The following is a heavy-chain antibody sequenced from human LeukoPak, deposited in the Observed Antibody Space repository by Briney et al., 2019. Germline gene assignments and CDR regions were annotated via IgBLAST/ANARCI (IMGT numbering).Heavy chain of an antibody. CDR2: TYYRSKWYN. CDR3: ARASHNSGSCGC. CDR1: GDSVSSNSAA. V-gene: IGHV6-1*01. J-gene: IGHJ4*02. Sequence: SQTLSLTCAISGDSVSSNSAAWNWIRQSPSRGLEWLGRTYYRSKWYNDYAVSVKSRIAINPDTSKNQFSLHLNSVTPEDTAVYYCARASHNSGSCGCWGQGTLVTVSS. D-gene: IGHD1-26*01.